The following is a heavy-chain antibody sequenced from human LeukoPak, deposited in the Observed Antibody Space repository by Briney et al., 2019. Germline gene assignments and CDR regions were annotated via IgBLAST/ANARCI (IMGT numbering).Heavy chain of an antibody. CDR1: EFTFSSYS. J-gene: IGHJ5*02. Sequence: GGSLRLSCAASEFTFSSYSMNWVRQAPGKGLEWVSSINSISSYIYYADSVKGRFTISRDNAKNSLYLQMNSLRAEDRAVYHCASSGIAVAGTYHWGQGTLVTVSS. CDR2: INSISSYI. D-gene: IGHD6-19*01. V-gene: IGHV3-21*01. CDR3: ASSGIAVAGTYH.